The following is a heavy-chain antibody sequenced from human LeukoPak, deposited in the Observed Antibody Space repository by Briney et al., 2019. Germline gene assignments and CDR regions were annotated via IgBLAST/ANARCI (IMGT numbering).Heavy chain of an antibody. V-gene: IGHV4-61*02. CDR2: IYTSGST. Sequence: SETLSLTCTVSGGSISSGSYYWSWIRQPAGKGLEWIGRIYTSGSTNDNPSLKSRVTISVDTSRNQFSLKLSSVTAADTAVYYCATSGGYYDILTGYYTSYFDYWGQGTLVTVSS. CDR3: ATSGGYYDILTGYYTSYFDY. D-gene: IGHD3-9*01. J-gene: IGHJ4*02. CDR1: GGSISSGSYY.